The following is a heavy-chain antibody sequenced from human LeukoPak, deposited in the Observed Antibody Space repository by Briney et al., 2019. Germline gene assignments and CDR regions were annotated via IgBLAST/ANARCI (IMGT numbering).Heavy chain of an antibody. CDR1: GYTFTSYA. J-gene: IGHJ5*02. D-gene: IGHD5-24*01. CDR2: IIPIFGTA. CDR3: AGAGDGYSAYNWFDP. Sequence: SVKVSCKASGYTFTSYAISWVRQAPGQGLEWMGGIIPIFGTANYAQKFQGRVTITADESTSTAYMELSSLRSEDTAVYYCAGAGDGYSAYNWFDPWGQGTLVTVSS. V-gene: IGHV1-69*13.